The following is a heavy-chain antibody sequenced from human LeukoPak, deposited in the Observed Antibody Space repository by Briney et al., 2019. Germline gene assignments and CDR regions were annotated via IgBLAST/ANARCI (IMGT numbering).Heavy chain of an antibody. CDR1: GFTFNDYD. CDR3: AKSGLNRFDY. Sequence: GGSLRLSCAGSGFTFNDYDMNWVRQAPGKGLEWVSYISRSGTYTYYTDSVKGRFTISRDNSKNTLYLQMNSLRAEDTAVYYCAKSGLNRFDYWGQGTLVTVSS. J-gene: IGHJ4*02. D-gene: IGHD2-15*01. CDR2: ISRSGTYT. V-gene: IGHV3-11*03.